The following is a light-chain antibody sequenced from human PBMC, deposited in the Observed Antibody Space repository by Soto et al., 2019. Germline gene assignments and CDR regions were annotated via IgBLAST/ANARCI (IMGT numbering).Light chain of an antibody. CDR3: TSYTTSGTTYVL. CDR1: SSDVGGYNY. Sequence: QSALTQPASVSGSPGQSITISCTGTSSDVGGYNYVSWYQQHPGKAPKLMIFEVNTRPSGVSNRFSGSKSGNTASLTISGLQTEDEADYYCTSYTTSGTTYVLFGGGTKLTVL. V-gene: IGLV2-14*01. CDR2: EVN. J-gene: IGLJ2*01.